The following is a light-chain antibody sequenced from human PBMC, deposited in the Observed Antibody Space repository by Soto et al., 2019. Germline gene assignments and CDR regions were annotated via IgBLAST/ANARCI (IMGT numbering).Light chain of an antibody. CDR3: QQYATSPLA. V-gene: IGKV3-20*01. Sequence: EIVLTQSPATLSLSPGERATLSCRASRSVARNYLAWFQQRPGQAPRLLIYDASTRATGIPDRFSGSGSGTDFTLTISRLEPEYFAVYFCQQYATSPLAFGGGTKVDI. CDR1: RSVARNY. J-gene: IGKJ4*01. CDR2: DAS.